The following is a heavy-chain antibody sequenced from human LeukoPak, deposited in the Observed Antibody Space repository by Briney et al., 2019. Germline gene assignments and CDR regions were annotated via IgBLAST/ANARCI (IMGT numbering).Heavy chain of an antibody. Sequence: KASQTLSLTCTVCGGSISSGGHYWSWIRQHPGRCLEWIGYIYFSGSTYYNPSLKSRVTISLDTSKNQFSLKLNSVTAADTAIYYCARNILGSDTFDIWGQGTLVTVSS. V-gene: IGHV4-31*03. J-gene: IGHJ3*02. CDR1: GGSISSGGHY. D-gene: IGHD7-27*01. CDR3: ARNILGSDTFDI. CDR2: IYFSGST.